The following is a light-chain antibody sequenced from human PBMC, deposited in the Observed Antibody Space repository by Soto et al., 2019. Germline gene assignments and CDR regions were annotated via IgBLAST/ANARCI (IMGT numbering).Light chain of an antibody. J-gene: IGKJ4*01. V-gene: IGKV1-39*01. CDR3: QQSFSIPLT. CDR2: TAS. Sequence: DIPMTQSPSSLSASEGDRVTITCRASQSISSYLHWYQQKPGKTPKLLIYTASSLQSGVPSRFSGRGSGTDFTLTISSLQPEDFATYYCQQSFSIPLTFGGGTKVEIK. CDR1: QSISSY.